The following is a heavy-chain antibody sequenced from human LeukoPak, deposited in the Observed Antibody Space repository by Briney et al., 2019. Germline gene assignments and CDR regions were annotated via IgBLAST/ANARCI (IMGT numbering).Heavy chain of an antibody. CDR1: GGSISSGGYS. Sequence: SETPSLTCAVSGGSISSGGYSWSWIRQPPGKGLEWIGYIYHSGSTYYNPSLKSRVTISVDRSKNQFSLKLSSVTAADTAVYYCASSFSLATGFDYWGQGTLVTVSS. CDR2: IYHSGST. D-gene: IGHD2/OR15-2a*01. V-gene: IGHV4-30-2*01. J-gene: IGHJ4*02. CDR3: ASSFSLATGFDY.